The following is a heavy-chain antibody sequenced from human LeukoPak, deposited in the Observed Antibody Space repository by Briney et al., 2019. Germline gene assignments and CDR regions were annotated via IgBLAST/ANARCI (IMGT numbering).Heavy chain of an antibody. D-gene: IGHD5-24*01. CDR2: IWYDGSNK. V-gene: IGHV3-33*01. CDR3: ARQWLQRNYYYGMDV. Sequence: PGGSLRLSCAASGFTFSSYGMHWVRQAPGKGLEWVAVIWYDGSNKYYADSVKGRFTISRDNSKNTLYLQMNSLRAEDTAVYYCARQWLQRNYYYGMDVWGQGTTVTVSS. CDR1: GFTFSSYG. J-gene: IGHJ6*02.